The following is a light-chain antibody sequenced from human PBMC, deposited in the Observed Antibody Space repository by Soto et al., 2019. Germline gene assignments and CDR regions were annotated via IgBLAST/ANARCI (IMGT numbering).Light chain of an antibody. V-gene: IGLV2-14*01. Sequence: QSVLTQRASVSGSPGQSITISCTGTASDVGAYNYVSWYQHHPDKAPKLMIYEVRNRPSGVSNRFSGSKSVNTASLTISGLQPEDEADYYCGSYATSDTFVFGTGTKVTVL. J-gene: IGLJ1*01. CDR3: GSYATSDTFV. CDR1: ASDVGAYNY. CDR2: EVR.